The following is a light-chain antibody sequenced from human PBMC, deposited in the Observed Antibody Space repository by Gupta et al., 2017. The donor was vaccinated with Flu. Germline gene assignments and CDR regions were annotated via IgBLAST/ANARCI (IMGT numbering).Light chain of an antibody. J-gene: IGLJ2*01. V-gene: IGLV2-14*03. CDR1: RNDVGYYDY. CDR3: NSYSSTGTHVL. Sequence: QSALTQPASVSGSPGQSITISCTGTRNDVGYYDYVSWYQQHPGKAPKLIIYHVTERPSGVSNRFSGSKSGNTASLTLSGLQVEDEADYYCNSYSSTGTHVLFGGGTKLTVL. CDR2: HVT.